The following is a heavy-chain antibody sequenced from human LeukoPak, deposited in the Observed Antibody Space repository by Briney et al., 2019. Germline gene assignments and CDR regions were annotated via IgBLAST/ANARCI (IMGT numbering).Heavy chain of an antibody. CDR1: GYTFTSYD. CDR2: MSPNSGDT. CDR3: ARHTGYRSGYLDY. D-gene: IGHD5-12*01. V-gene: IGHV1-8*01. Sequence: ASVKVSCKASGYTFTSYDFNWVRQATGQRPEWMGWMSPNSGDTGYAQKFQDRVTMTRNTSISTAYMELSSLRSDDTAVYYCARHTGYRSGYLDYWGQGTLVTVSS. J-gene: IGHJ4*02.